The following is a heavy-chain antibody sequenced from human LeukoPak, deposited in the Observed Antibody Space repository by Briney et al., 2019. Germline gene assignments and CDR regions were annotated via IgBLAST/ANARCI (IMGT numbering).Heavy chain of an antibody. CDR1: GDSVSNTGAA. Sequence: SQTLSLTCAISGDSVSNTGAAWNWIRQSPSRGFEWLGRTYYRSKWFYDYAVAVKSRIIISPDTSKNQFSLQLNSMTPEDTAMYYCTRDPPNDQSYDLWGQGTLVIASS. J-gene: IGHJ5*02. V-gene: IGHV6-1*01. D-gene: IGHD1-1*01. CDR2: TYYRSKWFY. CDR3: TRDPPNDQSYDL.